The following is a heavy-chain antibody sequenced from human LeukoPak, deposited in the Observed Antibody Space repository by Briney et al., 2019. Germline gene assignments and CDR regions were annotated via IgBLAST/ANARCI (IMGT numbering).Heavy chain of an antibody. Sequence: GGSLRLSCVASGFTFSSYSMNWVRQAPGKGLEWVSSITTSSSYIYYADSVRGRFTISRDDAKNSLYLQMNSLRAEDTAVYYCARDPAAAGTVWLDPWGQGTLVTVSP. CDR1: GFTFSSYS. CDR3: ARDPAAAGTVWLDP. J-gene: IGHJ5*02. CDR2: ITTSSSYI. D-gene: IGHD6-13*01. V-gene: IGHV3-21*01.